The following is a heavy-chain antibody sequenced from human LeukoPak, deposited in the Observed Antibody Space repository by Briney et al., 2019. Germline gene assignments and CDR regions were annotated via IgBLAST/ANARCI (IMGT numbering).Heavy chain of an antibody. CDR3: AKDIGIQQWLPHYFDY. CDR1: GFTFSDYW. J-gene: IGHJ4*02. V-gene: IGHV3-74*01. CDR2: IYSDVSSA. Sequence: GGSLRLSCAASGFTFSDYWMHWVRQAPGKGLEWVSRIYSDVSSAYYADSVKGRFTISRDNAKNTLYLQMNSPRAEDTALYYCAKDIGIQQWLPHYFDYWGQGALVTVSS. D-gene: IGHD6-19*01.